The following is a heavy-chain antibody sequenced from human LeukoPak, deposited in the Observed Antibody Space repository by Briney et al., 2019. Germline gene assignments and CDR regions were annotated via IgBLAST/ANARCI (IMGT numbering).Heavy chain of an antibody. CDR3: AKRGDGGHKSLEY. Sequence: LSGGSLRLPCAASGFTFSNYGMHWVHQAPGKGLEWVATITYDGSSEYYADSVKDRFTVSRDNSKNTLYLQMSSLKTEDTAVYYCAKRGDGGHKSLEYWGQGTLVIVSS. D-gene: IGHD3-16*01. J-gene: IGHJ4*02. V-gene: IGHV3-30*18. CDR2: ITYDGSSE. CDR1: GFTFSNYG.